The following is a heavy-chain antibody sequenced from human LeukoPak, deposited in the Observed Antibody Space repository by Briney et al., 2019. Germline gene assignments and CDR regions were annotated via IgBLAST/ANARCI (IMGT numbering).Heavy chain of an antibody. D-gene: IGHD2-15*01. J-gene: IGHJ5*02. Sequence: ASVKVSCKASGYTFTSYGISWVRQAPGQGFEWMGWISAYNGNTNYAQKLQGRVTMTTDTSTSTAYMELRSLRSDDTAVYYCARDKPYCSGGSCYSPYNWFDPWGQGTLVTVSS. CDR1: GYTFTSYG. CDR2: ISAYNGNT. CDR3: ARDKPYCSGGSCYSPYNWFDP. V-gene: IGHV1-18*01.